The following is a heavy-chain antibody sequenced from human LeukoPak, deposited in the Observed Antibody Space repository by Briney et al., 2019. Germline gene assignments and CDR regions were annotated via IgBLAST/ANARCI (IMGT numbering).Heavy chain of an antibody. J-gene: IGHJ6*03. Sequence: GGPLSLSCAVSGFPFSDFAMSWVRQAPGKGLEWVSTISGGGDNTYFADSVKGRFTISRDNSKNTLFLQMVSLRAEDTAVYYCAKFEGALLGNYYMDVWGKGTTVTVSS. V-gene: IGHV3-23*01. CDR2: ISGGGDNT. CDR3: AKFEGALLGNYYMDV. CDR1: GFPFSDFA.